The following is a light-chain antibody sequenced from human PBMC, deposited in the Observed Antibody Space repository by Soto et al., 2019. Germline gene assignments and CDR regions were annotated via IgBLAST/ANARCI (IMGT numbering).Light chain of an antibody. CDR2: DAS. CDR3: QQWSHSPFT. V-gene: IGKV3-11*01. Sequence: EIVLTQSPATLSLSPGEGATLSCRASQSVSSYLAWYQQKPGQVPRLLIYDASNRATGIPARFSGSGSGTDFTLTISSLEPEDFAVYSCQQWSHSPFTFGPGNKGDI. J-gene: IGKJ3*01. CDR1: QSVSSY.